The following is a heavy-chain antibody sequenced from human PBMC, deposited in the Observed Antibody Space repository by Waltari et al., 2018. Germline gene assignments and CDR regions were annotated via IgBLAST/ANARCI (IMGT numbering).Heavy chain of an antibody. CDR3: ARRVKGSPIDP. CDR1: GDSIHNNNCY. Sequence: QLPLQESGPGLVKPSETLSLICTVSGDSIHNNNCYWGWIRQPPGQGLEWIGSISYGGTTNYNPSLKSRVSISVDMSKNQFSLKLTSVTAADTAVYYCARRVKGSPIDPWGQGTLVTVSS. D-gene: IGHD2-21*01. J-gene: IGHJ5*02. CDR2: ISYGGTT. V-gene: IGHV4-39*01.